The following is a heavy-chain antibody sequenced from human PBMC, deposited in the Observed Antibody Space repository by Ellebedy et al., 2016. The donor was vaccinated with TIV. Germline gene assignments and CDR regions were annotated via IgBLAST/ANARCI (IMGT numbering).Heavy chain of an antibody. CDR3: AGGYCGGDCFAIYYYGMDV. D-gene: IGHD2-21*02. V-gene: IGHV4-34*01. CDR1: GGSFSGYY. CDR2: INHSGST. J-gene: IGHJ6*02. Sequence: SETLSLXXAVYGGSFSGYYWSWIRQPPGKGLEWIGEINHSGSTNYNPSLKSRVTISVDTSKNQFSLKLSSVTAADTAVYYCAGGYCGGDCFAIYYYGMDVWGQGTTVTVSS.